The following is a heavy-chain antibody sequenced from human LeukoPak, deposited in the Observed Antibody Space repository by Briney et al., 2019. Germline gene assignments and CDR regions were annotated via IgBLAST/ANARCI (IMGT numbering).Heavy chain of an antibody. V-gene: IGHV3-30-3*01. J-gene: IGHJ4*02. CDR1: GFTLSSYA. D-gene: IGHD3-10*01. CDR3: ARDRGHYLDY. CDR2: ISYDGSNY. Sequence: PGGSLRLSCAASGFTLSSYAIHWVRQAPGKGLEWVAVISYDGSNYYYADSVKGRFTISRDNSKNTLYLQMNSLRAEDTAVYYCARDRGHYLDYWGQGTLVTVSS.